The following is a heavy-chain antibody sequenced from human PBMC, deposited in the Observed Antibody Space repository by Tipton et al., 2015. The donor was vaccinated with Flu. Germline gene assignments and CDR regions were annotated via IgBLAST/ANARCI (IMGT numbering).Heavy chain of an antibody. Sequence: TLSLTCTISGGSMSQYYWSWIRQSPGKGLEWIGYTYYTGNPNYNPSLRSRVTISVDTSKNQVSLKLTSVTAADTAMYYCARQIPAATKGRFDSWGQGTLVTVS. D-gene: IGHD2-2*01. J-gene: IGHJ5*01. CDR1: GGSMSQYY. V-gene: IGHV4-59*01. CDR3: ARQIPAATKGRFDS. CDR2: TYYTGNP.